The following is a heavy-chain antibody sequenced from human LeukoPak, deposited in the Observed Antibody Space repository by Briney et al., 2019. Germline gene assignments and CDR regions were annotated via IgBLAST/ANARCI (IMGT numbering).Heavy chain of an antibody. D-gene: IGHD5-18*01. CDR2: IKSKTDGGTT. J-gene: IGHJ3*02. Sequence: GGSLRLSCAASGFTFSNAWMSWVRQAPGKGLEWVGRIKSKTDGGTTDYAAPVKGRFTISRDDSKNTLYLQMNSLKTEDTAVYYCTTDARGYSYGTPEGAFDIWGQGTMVTVSS. CDR1: GFTFSNAW. CDR3: TTDARGYSYGTPEGAFDI. V-gene: IGHV3-15*01.